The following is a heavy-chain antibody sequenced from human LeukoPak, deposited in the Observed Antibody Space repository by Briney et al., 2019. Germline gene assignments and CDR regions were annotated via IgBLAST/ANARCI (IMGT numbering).Heavy chain of an antibody. Sequence: PEASVKVSCKASGGTFSSYAISWVRQAPGQGLEWMGGIIPIFGTANYAQKFQGRVTITADESTSTAYMELSSLRSEDTAVYYCASRCSSTFPTAGYYYYYGMDVWGQGTTVTVSS. D-gene: IGHD2-2*01. CDR1: GGTFSSYA. V-gene: IGHV1-69*13. CDR3: ASRCSSTFPTAGYYYYYGMDV. J-gene: IGHJ6*02. CDR2: IIPIFGTA.